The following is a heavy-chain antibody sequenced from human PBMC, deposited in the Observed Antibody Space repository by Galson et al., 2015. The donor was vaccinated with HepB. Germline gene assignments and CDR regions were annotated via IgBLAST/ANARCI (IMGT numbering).Heavy chain of an antibody. V-gene: IGHV3-9*01. J-gene: IGHJ4*02. CDR2: ITWNSGGI. D-gene: IGHD6-13*01. Sequence: SLRLSCAASGFTFVDYAMHWVRQAPGKGLEWVSGITWNSGGIAYADSVKGRFTISRDNAKNSLYLQMNSLRAEDTALYFCAKISAVGSGWSEGFDYWGQGTRVTVSS. CDR1: GFTFVDYA. CDR3: AKISAVGSGWSEGFDY.